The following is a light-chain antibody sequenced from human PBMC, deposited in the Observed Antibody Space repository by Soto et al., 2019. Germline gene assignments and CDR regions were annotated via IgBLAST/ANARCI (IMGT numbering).Light chain of an antibody. CDR3: EQSYGSPPT. J-gene: IGKJ1*01. V-gene: IGKV1-39*01. CDR1: QSINTY. Sequence: DIQMTESPSSLSASVGDRVTITCRASQSINTYLNWYQQKPGKAPKLLISAASSLQSGVPARFSGSVSGTDFTLIISSVQPEDFATFYCEQSYGSPPTFGQGTKVDIK. CDR2: AAS.